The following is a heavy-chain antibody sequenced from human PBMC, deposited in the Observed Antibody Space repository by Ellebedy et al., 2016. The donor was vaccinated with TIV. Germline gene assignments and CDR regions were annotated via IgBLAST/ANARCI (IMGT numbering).Heavy chain of an antibody. D-gene: IGHD4-17*01. CDR3: VREEIHGNYAAPPHY. Sequence: ASVKVSCKASGYTFTRYYFHWIRQAPGQGLEWMGWISSDSGGTNFAQKFRGRVTMTRDTSFNTAYMELRSLRSDDTAVYYCVREEIHGNYAAPPHYWGQGTLVSVSS. V-gene: IGHV1-2*02. J-gene: IGHJ4*02. CDR1: GYTFTRYY. CDR2: ISSDSGGT.